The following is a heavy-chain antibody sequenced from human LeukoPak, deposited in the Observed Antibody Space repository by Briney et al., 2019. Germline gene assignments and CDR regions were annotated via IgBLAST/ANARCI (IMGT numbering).Heavy chain of an antibody. CDR3: ARGTYYDFWSGYYHDAFDI. CDR2: IYSGGST. CDR1: GFTFSSYW. D-gene: IGHD3-3*01. V-gene: IGHV3-53*01. Sequence: GGSLRLSCAASGFTFSSYWMSWVRQAPGKGLEWVSVIYSGGSTYYADSVKGRFTISRDNSKNTLYLQMNSLRAEDTAVYYCARGTYYDFWSGYYHDAFDIWGQGTMVTVSS. J-gene: IGHJ3*02.